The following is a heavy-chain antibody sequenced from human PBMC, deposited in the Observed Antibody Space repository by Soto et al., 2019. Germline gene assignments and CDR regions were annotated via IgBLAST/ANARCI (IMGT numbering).Heavy chain of an antibody. J-gene: IGHJ5*02. V-gene: IGHV1-18*01. CDR2: ISAYNGNT. CDR3: AGGDSSSGLDP. CDR1: GYTFTNYG. D-gene: IGHD6-6*01. Sequence: QVQVVQSGTEVKKPGASVKVSCKASGYTFTNYGISWVRQAPGQGLEWMGWISAYNGNTNYAQIFQGRVTLTTDTSTTTAYMELRSLRSDDTAVYYCAGGDSSSGLDPWGQGTLVTVSS.